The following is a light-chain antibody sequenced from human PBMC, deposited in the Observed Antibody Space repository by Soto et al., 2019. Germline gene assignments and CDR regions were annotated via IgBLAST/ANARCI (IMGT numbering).Light chain of an antibody. Sequence: QSVLTQPPSASGSLGQSVTISCTGTSSDVGGYSFVSWYRQYPGKAPKLMIYEVSKRPSGVPDRFSGSKSGSTASLTVSGLQAEDEADYYCSSYAGGNNLVFGGGTKLTVL. J-gene: IGLJ3*02. V-gene: IGLV2-8*01. CDR3: SSYAGGNNLV. CDR1: SSDVGGYSF. CDR2: EVS.